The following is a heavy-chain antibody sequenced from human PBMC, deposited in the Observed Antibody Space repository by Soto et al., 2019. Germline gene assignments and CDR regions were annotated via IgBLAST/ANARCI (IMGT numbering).Heavy chain of an antibody. CDR3: ARGDSSGWYGVDYYGMDG. Sequence: PGGSLRLSCAASGFTFSSYDMHWVRQATGKGLEWVSAIGTAGDTYYPGSVKGRFTISRENAKNSLYLQMNSLRAEDTAVYYCARGDSSGWYGVDYYGMDGWGQGTTVTVSS. CDR1: GFTFSSYD. D-gene: IGHD6-19*01. J-gene: IGHJ6*02. CDR2: IGTAGDT. V-gene: IGHV3-13*01.